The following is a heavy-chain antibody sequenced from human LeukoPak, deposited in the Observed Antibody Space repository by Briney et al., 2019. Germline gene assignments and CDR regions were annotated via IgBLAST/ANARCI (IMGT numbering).Heavy chain of an antibody. J-gene: IGHJ5*02. Sequence: GGSLRLSCAASGFTFSDYYMSWIRQAPGKGLEWVSYISSSGSTTYYADSVKGRFTISRDNAKNSLYLQMNSLRAEDTAVYYCARASGWGYNWFDPWGQGTLVTVSS. CDR2: ISSSGSTT. D-gene: IGHD6-19*01. CDR3: ARASGWGYNWFDP. CDR1: GFTFSDYY. V-gene: IGHV3-11*04.